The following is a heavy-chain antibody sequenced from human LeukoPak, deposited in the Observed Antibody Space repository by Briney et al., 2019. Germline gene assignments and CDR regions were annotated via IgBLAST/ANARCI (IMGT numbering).Heavy chain of an antibody. CDR1: GGTFSSYV. V-gene: IGHV1-69*13. CDR3: ARGPPLTATNLGNWFDP. J-gene: IGHJ5*02. CDR2: IIPIFGTA. Sequence: ASVKVSCKASGGTFSSYVISWVRQAPGQGLEWMGGIIPIFGTANYARKFQGRVTITADESTSTAYMELSSLRSEDTAVYYCARGPPLTATNLGNWFDPWGQGTLVTVSS. D-gene: IGHD2-8*01.